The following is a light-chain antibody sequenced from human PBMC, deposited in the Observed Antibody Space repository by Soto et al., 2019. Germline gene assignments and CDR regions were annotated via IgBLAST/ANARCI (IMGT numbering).Light chain of an antibody. J-gene: IGKJ3*01. V-gene: IGKV3-20*01. CDR1: QSVSRNY. CDR3: QQYGSTPLT. CDR2: GAS. Sequence: EIGLTQSPGTLSLSPGGRATLSCRASQSVSRNYVAWYQQKPGQAPRLLIYGASSRASGIPDRFSGSGSGADFTLSITRLEPEDFALYYCQQYGSTPLTFGPGTKVDIK.